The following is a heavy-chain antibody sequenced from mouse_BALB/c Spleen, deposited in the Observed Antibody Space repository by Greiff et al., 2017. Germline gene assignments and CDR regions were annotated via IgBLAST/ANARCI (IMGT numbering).Heavy chain of an antibody. CDR3: ACDGYYGGYAMDY. D-gene: IGHD2-3*01. CDR1: GYTFTDYA. Sequence: QVQLQQSGAELVRPGVSVKISCKGSGYTFTDYAMHWVKQSHAKSLEWIGVISTYYGDASYNQKFKGKATMTVDKSSSTAYMELARLTSEDSAIYYCACDGYYGGYAMDYWGQGTSVTVSS. J-gene: IGHJ4*01. CDR2: ISTYYGDA. V-gene: IGHV1S137*01.